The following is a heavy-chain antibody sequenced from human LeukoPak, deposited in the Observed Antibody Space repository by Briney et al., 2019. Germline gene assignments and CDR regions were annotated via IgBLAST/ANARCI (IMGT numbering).Heavy chain of an antibody. D-gene: IGHD6-13*01. CDR1: GFTFSIYV. J-gene: IGHJ4*02. Sequence: GGSLRLSCAASGFTFSIYVMTWVRQAPGKGLEWVSGISQSGGSTYYADSVRGRFTISRDNPKNTPYLQMNSLRAEDTAVYYCAKGDSSSWAPDSWGQGSLVTVSS. V-gene: IGHV3-23*01. CDR2: ISQSGGST. CDR3: AKGDSSSWAPDS.